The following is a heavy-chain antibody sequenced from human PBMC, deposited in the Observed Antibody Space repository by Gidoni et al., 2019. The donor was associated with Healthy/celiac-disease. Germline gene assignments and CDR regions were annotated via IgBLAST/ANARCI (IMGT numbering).Heavy chain of an antibody. J-gene: IGHJ4*02. CDR1: GGSISSSSYY. D-gene: IGHD3-22*01. V-gene: IGHV4-39*01. CDR2: IYYSGST. Sequence: QLQLPESGPGLVKPSETLSLTCTVSGGSISSSSYYWGWIRQPPGKGLEWIGSIYYSGSTYYNPSLKSRVTISVDTSKNQFSLKLSSVTAADTAVYYCARRNYYDSSGYYYWGQGTLVTVSS. CDR3: ARRNYYDSSGYYY.